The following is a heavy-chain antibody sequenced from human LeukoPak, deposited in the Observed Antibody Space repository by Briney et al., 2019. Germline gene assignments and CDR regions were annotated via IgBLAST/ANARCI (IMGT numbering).Heavy chain of an antibody. Sequence: GGSLRLSCAASGFSFSYYEMNRVRQAPGKGLEWVSYIRSSDNTIYYADSVKGRFTISRDNAKNLVHLQMNSLRAEDTAVYYCAREVDTVIGSLDYWGQGTLVTVSS. V-gene: IGHV3-48*03. J-gene: IGHJ4*02. CDR3: AREVDTVIGSLDY. CDR1: GFSFSYYE. CDR2: IRSSDNTI. D-gene: IGHD3-22*01.